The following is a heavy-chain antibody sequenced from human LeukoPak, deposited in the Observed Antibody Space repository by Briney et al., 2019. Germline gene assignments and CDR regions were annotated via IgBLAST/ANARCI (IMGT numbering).Heavy chain of an antibody. D-gene: IGHD3-10*01. CDR1: GFTFSSYG. CDR3: ARDADYYGSGSYDVDY. V-gene: IGHV3-33*01. CDR2: IWYDGSNK. Sequence: GRSLRLSCAASGFTFSSYGMPWVRQAPGKGLEWVAVIWYDGSNKYYADSVTGRFTISRDNSKNTLYLQMNSLRAEDTAVYYCARDADYYGSGSYDVDYWGQGTLVTVSS. J-gene: IGHJ4*02.